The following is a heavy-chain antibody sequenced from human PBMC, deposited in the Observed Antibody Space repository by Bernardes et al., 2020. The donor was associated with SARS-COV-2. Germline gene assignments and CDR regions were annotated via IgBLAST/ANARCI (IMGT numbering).Heavy chain of an antibody. Sequence: ASVKVSCEASGYTFTNYYMHWVRQAPGQGLEWMGLIDPSAGTTTYIQKFQGRVTMTRDTSTSTVYMEVRSLTSEDTAVYYFARDFSSGTGYKYGHPNYWGQGTLVTVSS. CDR1: GYTFTNYY. J-gene: IGHJ4*02. D-gene: IGHD5-12*01. CDR2: IDPSAGTT. CDR3: ARDFSSGTGYKYGHPNY. V-gene: IGHV1-46*01.